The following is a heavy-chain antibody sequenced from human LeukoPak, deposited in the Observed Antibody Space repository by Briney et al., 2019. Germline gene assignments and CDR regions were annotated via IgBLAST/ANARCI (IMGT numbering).Heavy chain of an antibody. D-gene: IGHD4-11*01. V-gene: IGHV4-31*03. CDR2: IYYSGST. Sequence: SETLSLTCTVSGGSISSGGYYWSWTRQHPGKGLEWIGYIYYSGSTYYNPSLKSRVTISVDTSKNQFSLKLSSVTAADTAVYYCARARLPDYFDYWGQGTLVTVSS. CDR3: ARARLPDYFDY. CDR1: GGSISSGGYY. J-gene: IGHJ4*02.